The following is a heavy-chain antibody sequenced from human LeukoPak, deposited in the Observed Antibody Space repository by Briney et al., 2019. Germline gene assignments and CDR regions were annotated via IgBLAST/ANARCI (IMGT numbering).Heavy chain of an antibody. V-gene: IGHV3-7*01. Sequence: PGGSLRLTCAASGFTFSSYWMSWVRQAPGKGLEWVANIKQDGREKYYVDSVKGRFTISRDNAKNSLYLQMNSLRAEDTAVYYCASNYYDSSGYYDHIFDYWGQGTLVTVSS. D-gene: IGHD3-22*01. CDR3: ASNYYDSSGYYDHIFDY. CDR2: IKQDGREK. J-gene: IGHJ4*02. CDR1: GFTFSSYW.